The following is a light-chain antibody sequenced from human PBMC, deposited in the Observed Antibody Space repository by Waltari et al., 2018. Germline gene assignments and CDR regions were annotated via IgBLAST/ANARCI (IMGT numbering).Light chain of an antibody. Sequence: DIQMTQSPSTLSSSVGDRVTINCRASQRLSSYLAWYQQKPGKAPKLLIYKTSSLETGVPSSFSGTGSGTEFTLTISSLQPDDIATYYCQQYNSYPFTFGPGTKVDIK. V-gene: IGKV1-5*03. CDR2: KTS. CDR1: QRLSSY. CDR3: QQYNSYPFT. J-gene: IGKJ3*01.